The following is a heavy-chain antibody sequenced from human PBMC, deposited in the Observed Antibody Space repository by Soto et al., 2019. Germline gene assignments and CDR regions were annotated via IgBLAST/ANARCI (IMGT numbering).Heavy chain of an antibody. CDR2: IWYDGSNK. V-gene: IGHV3-33*01. J-gene: IGHJ4*02. D-gene: IGHD3-22*01. CDR3: ARDPRRYDSSGRYPDY. CDR1: GFTFSSYG. Sequence: GGSLRLSCAASGFTFSSYGMHWVRQAPGKGLEWVAVIWYDGSNKYYADSVKGRFTISRDNSKNTLYLQMNSLRAEDTAVYYCARDPRRYDSSGRYPDYWGQGTLVTVSS.